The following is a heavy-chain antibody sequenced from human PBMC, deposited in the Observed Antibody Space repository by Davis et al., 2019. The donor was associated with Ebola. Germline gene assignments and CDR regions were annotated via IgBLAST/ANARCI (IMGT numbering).Heavy chain of an antibody. CDR3: ARHTKQWLAPMRDYGMDV. CDR1: GGSISSSSYY. CDR2: IYYSGST. D-gene: IGHD6-19*01. V-gene: IGHV4-39*01. Sequence: MPSETLSLTCTVSGGSISSSSYYWGWIRQPPGKGLEWIGSIYYSGSTYYNPSLKSRVTISVDTSKNQFSLKLSSVTAADTAVYYCARHTKQWLAPMRDYGMDVWGQGTTVTVSS. J-gene: IGHJ6*02.